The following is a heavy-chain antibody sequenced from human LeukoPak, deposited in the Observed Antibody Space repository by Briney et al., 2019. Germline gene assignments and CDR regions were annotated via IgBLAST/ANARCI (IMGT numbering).Heavy chain of an antibody. V-gene: IGHV3-7*01. D-gene: IGHD3-10*01. J-gene: IGHJ6*03. CDR1: GFTFSSYW. Sequence: PGGSLRLSCAASGFTFSSYWMSWVRQAPGKGLEWVANIKQDGSEKYYVDSVKGRFTISRDNAKSSLYLQMNSLRAEDTAVYYCARDQGRMATYYSNNDYYYYMDVWGKGTTVTISS. CDR2: IKQDGSEK. CDR3: ARDQGRMATYYSNNDYYYYMDV.